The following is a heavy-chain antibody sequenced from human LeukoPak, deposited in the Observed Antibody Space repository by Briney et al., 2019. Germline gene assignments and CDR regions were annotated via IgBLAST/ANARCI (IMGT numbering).Heavy chain of an antibody. Sequence: GESLKISCKGSGYSFTNYWIGWVRQMPGRGLESMGIIYPGDSDTRYNPSFQGQVTISVDKSISTAYLQWGSLKASDTAIYYCARLSTRRLQNPQYYGIDVWGQGTTVTVSS. J-gene: IGHJ6*02. CDR3: ARLSTRRLQNPQYYGIDV. V-gene: IGHV5-51*01. D-gene: IGHD6-25*01. CDR1: GYSFTNYW. CDR2: IYPGDSDT.